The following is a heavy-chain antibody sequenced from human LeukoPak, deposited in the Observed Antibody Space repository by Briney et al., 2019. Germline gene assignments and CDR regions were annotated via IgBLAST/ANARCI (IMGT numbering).Heavy chain of an antibody. V-gene: IGHV4-39*07. CDR1: GGSISSSSYY. Sequence: SETLSLTCTVSGGSISSSSYYWGWIRQPPGKGLEWIGSIYYSGSTYYNPSLKSRVTISVDTSKNQFSLKLSSVTAADTAVYYCARLMEYYDSSGYYEPGDYYYYYMDVRGKGTTVTVSS. J-gene: IGHJ6*03. CDR2: IYYSGST. D-gene: IGHD3-22*01. CDR3: ARLMEYYDSSGYYEPGDYYYYYMDV.